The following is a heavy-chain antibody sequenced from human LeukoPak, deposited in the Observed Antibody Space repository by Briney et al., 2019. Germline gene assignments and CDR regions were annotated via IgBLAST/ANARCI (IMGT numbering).Heavy chain of an antibody. V-gene: IGHV3-11*01. Sequence: PGGSLRLSCAASGFTFSDYYMSWIRQAPGKGLEWVSYISSSGSTIYYADSVKGRFTISRDNAKNSLYLQMNSLRAEDTAVYYCARLDIVVVPATDAFDIWGQGTMVTVSS. D-gene: IGHD2-2*01. CDR2: ISSSGSTI. CDR3: ARLDIVVVPATDAFDI. CDR1: GFTFSDYY. J-gene: IGHJ3*02.